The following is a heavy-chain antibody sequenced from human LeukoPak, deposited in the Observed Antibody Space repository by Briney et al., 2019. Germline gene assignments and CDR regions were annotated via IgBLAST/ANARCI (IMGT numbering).Heavy chain of an antibody. Sequence: SETLSLTCTVSGGSVSSGSYYWSWIRQPPGKGLEWIGYIYYSGSTNYNPSLKSRVTISVDTSKKQFSLKLSSVTAADTAVYYCARGIAVAGTFGLDDYWGQGTLVTASS. CDR3: ARGIAVAGTFGLDDY. CDR1: GGSVSSGSYY. J-gene: IGHJ4*02. D-gene: IGHD6-19*01. CDR2: IYYSGST. V-gene: IGHV4-61*01.